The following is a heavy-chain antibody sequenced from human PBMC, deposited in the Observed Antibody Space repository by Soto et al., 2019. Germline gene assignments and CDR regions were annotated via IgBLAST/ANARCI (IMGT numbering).Heavy chain of an antibody. J-gene: IGHJ6*02. V-gene: IGHV3-23*01. D-gene: IGHD6-13*01. CDR2: ISGSGGST. CDR3: ALVSVVPSSSWANGMDV. Sequence: GGSLRLSCAASGFTFSSYAMSWVRQAPGKGLEWVSAISGSGGSTYYADSVKGRFTISRDNSKNTLYLQMNSLRAEDTAVYYCALVSVVPSSSWANGMDVWGQGTTVTVSS. CDR1: GFTFSSYA.